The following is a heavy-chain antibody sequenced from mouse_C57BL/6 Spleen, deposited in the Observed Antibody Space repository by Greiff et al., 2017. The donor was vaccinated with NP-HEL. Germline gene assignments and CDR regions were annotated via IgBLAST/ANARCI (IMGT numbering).Heavy chain of an antibody. Sequence: VKLQQPGAELVRPGTSVKLSCKASGYTFTSYWMHWVKQRPGQGLEWIGVIDPSDSYTNYNQKFKGKATLTVDTSSSTAYMQLSSLTSEDSAVYYCGVTSPYFDYWGQGTTLTVSS. J-gene: IGHJ2*01. D-gene: IGHD2-2*01. CDR1: GYTFTSYW. CDR2: IDPSDSYT. V-gene: IGHV1-59*01. CDR3: GVTSPYFDY.